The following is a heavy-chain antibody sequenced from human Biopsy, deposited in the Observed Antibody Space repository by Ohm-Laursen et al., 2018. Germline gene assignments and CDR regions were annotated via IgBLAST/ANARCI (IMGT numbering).Heavy chain of an antibody. CDR3: ARGRTGG. V-gene: IGHV3-23*01. Sequence: SLRLSCSAPGFTFSSHAMSWVRQAPGKGLECVSVINGSGGSTYYADSVKGRFTISRDDAKNSLYLQMNSLRAEDTAVYYCARGRTGGWGQGTLVTVSS. CDR2: INGSGGST. J-gene: IGHJ4*02. CDR1: GFTFSSHA. D-gene: IGHD3-16*01.